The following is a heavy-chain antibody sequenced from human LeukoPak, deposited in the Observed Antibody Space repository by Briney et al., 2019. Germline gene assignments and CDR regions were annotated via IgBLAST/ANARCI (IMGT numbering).Heavy chain of an antibody. Sequence: GGSLRLSCTASGFTFSNCWMSWVRQAPGKGLEWVANIKQDGSEKNYVDSVKGRFTISRDNAKNSLYLQMNSLRAEDAAVYYCSRVGAGPFDYWGQGTLVTVSS. CDR1: GFTFSNCW. D-gene: IGHD1-1*01. CDR2: IKQDGSEK. J-gene: IGHJ4*02. V-gene: IGHV3-7*01. CDR3: SRVGAGPFDY.